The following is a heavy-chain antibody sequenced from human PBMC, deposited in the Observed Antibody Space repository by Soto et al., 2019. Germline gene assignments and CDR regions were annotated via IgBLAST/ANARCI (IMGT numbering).Heavy chain of an antibody. J-gene: IGHJ5*02. V-gene: IGHV3-21*01. CDR3: ARGLYYYDSSGYYSP. Sequence: EVQLVESGGGLVKPGGSLRLSCAASGFTFSSYSMNWVRRAPGKGLEWVSSISSSSSYIYYADSVKGRFTISRDNAKXSLYLQMNSLRAEDTAVYYCARGLYYYDSSGYYSPWGQGTLVTVSS. CDR1: GFTFSSYS. D-gene: IGHD3-22*01. CDR2: ISSSSSYI.